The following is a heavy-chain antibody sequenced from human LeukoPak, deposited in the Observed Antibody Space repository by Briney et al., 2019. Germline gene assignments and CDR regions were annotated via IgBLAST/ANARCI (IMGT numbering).Heavy chain of an antibody. Sequence: SETLSLTCTVSGGSISSYYWSWLRQPPGKGLEWIGYVYSSGNTNYNPSLKTRVTISVDTSMNQFSLNLSSVTAADTAAYYCARLHGGKGQYYFDYWGQGTLVTVSS. V-gene: IGHV4-4*09. D-gene: IGHD4-23*01. J-gene: IGHJ4*02. CDR2: VYSSGNT. CDR1: GGSISSYY. CDR3: ARLHGGKGQYYFDY.